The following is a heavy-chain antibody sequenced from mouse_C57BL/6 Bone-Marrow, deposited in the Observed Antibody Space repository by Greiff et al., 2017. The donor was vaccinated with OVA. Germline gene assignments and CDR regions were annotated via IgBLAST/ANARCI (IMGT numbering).Heavy chain of an antibody. J-gene: IGHJ1*03. D-gene: IGHD2-10*01. Sequence: EVKLVESGGGLVQPKGSLKLSCAASGFSFNTYAMNWVRQAPGKGLEWVARIRSKSNNYATYYADSVKDRFTISRDDSESMLYLQMNNLKTEDTAMYYCVRPFYGKGYFDVWGTGTTVTVSS. CDR3: VRPFYGKGYFDV. CDR2: IRSKSNNYAT. V-gene: IGHV10-1*01. CDR1: GFSFNTYA.